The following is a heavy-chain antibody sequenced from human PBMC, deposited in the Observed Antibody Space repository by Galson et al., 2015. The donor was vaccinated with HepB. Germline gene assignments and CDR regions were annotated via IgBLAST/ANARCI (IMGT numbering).Heavy chain of an antibody. CDR3: ARLDQWLVRGFDY. Sequence: ETLSLTCTVSGGSISSYYWSWIRQPPGKGLEWIGYIYYSGSTNYNPSLKSRVTISVDTSKNQFSLKLSSVTAADTAVYYCARLDQWLVRGFDYWGQGTLVTVSS. J-gene: IGHJ4*02. V-gene: IGHV4-59*08. D-gene: IGHD6-19*01. CDR1: GGSISSYY. CDR2: IYYSGST.